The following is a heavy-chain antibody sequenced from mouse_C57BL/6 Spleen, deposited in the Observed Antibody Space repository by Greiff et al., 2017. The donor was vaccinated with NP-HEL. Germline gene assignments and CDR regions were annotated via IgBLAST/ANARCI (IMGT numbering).Heavy chain of an antibody. V-gene: IGHV3-6*01. J-gene: IGHJ2*01. CDR1: GYSITSGYY. CDR3: ARGRTGSNFDY. Sequence: ESGPGLVKPSQSLSLTCSVTGYSITSGYYWNWIRQFPGNKLEWMGYISYDGSNNYNPSLKNRISITRDTSKNQFFLKLNSVTTEDTATYYCARGRTGSNFDYWGQGTTLTVSS. D-gene: IGHD4-1*01. CDR2: ISYDGSN.